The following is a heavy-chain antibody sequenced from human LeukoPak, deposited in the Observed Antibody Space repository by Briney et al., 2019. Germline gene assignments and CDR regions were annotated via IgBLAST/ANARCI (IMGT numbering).Heavy chain of an antibody. CDR3: AELGITMIGGV. Sequence: GGSLRLSCVASGFTFSRFEMNWVRQAPGKWLEWVSYISSSGSTIYYADSVKGRFTISRDNAKNSLYLQMNSLRAEDTAVYYCAELGITMIGGVWGKGTTVTISS. CDR1: GFTFSRFE. J-gene: IGHJ6*04. CDR2: ISSSGSTI. D-gene: IGHD3-10*02. V-gene: IGHV3-48*03.